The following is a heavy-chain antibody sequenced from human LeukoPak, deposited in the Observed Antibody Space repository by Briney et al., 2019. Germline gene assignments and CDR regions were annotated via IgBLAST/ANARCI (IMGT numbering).Heavy chain of an antibody. CDR2: INPNSGGT. CDR3: ARGGGYSGYDSHTFDY. Sequence: ASVKVSCKASGYTFTGYYMHWVRQAPGQGLEWMGWINPNSGGTNYAQKFQGRVTMTRDTSISTAYMELSRLRSDDTAVYYCARGGGYSGYDSHTFDYWGQGTLVTVSS. CDR1: GYTFTGYY. D-gene: IGHD5-12*01. J-gene: IGHJ4*02. V-gene: IGHV1-2*02.